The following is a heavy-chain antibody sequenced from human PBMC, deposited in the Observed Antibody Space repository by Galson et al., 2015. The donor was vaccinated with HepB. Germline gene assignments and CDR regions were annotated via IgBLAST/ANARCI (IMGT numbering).Heavy chain of an antibody. D-gene: IGHD2-2*01. V-gene: IGHV3-66*01. CDR3: AMNIVVVPAATDC. Sequence: SLRLSCAASGFTVSGKYMSWVRQAPGKGLEWVSLFYRSGSTYYADSVKGRFTISRDNSKNTLYLQMNSLRAEDTAVYYCAMNIVVVPAATDCWGQGTLVTVSS. CDR1: GFTVSGKY. J-gene: IGHJ4*02. CDR2: FYRSGST.